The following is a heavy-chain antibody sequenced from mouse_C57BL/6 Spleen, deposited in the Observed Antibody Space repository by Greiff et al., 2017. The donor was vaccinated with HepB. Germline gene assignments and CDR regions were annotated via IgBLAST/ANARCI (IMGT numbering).Heavy chain of an antibody. CDR2: ISGGGGNT. CDR1: GFTFSSYT. CDR3: ARQVYYPYYFDY. D-gene: IGHD2-1*01. V-gene: IGHV5-9*01. J-gene: IGHJ2*01. Sequence: EVKLMESGGGLVKPGGSLKLSCAASGFTFSSYTMSWVRQTPEKRLEWVATISGGGGNTYYPDSVKGRFTISRDNAKNTLYLHMSSLRSEDTALYYCARQVYYPYYFDYWGQGTTLTVSS.